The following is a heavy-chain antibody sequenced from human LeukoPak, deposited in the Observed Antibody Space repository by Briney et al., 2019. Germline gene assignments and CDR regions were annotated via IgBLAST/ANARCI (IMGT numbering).Heavy chain of an antibody. Sequence: GASLQISCQASGYRFTTYWIGWVRQMPGKGLECTGIIYPGDSNTRYSPSFQGQVTISVDKSINTAYLQWRYLKASDTAMYYCARGNNANYYDWFDPWGQGTLVTVSS. V-gene: IGHV5-51*01. J-gene: IGHJ5*01. CDR2: IYPGDSNT. CDR1: GYRFTTYW. CDR3: ARGNNANYYDWFDP. D-gene: IGHD1-26*01.